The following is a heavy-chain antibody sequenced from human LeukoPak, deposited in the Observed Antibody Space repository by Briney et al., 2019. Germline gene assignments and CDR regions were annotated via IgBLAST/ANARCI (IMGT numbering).Heavy chain of an antibody. Sequence: PSETLSLTCGVSGGSITSTNWWSWVRQPPGQGLEWIGGISLGGLTNYNPSLKSRVTISVDRSKNQFSLKLSSVTAADTAVYYCARHPELYFFDYWGQGTLVTVSS. D-gene: IGHD3-10*01. J-gene: IGHJ4*02. CDR1: GGSITSTNW. CDR3: ARHPELYFFDY. CDR2: ISLGGLT. V-gene: IGHV4-4*02.